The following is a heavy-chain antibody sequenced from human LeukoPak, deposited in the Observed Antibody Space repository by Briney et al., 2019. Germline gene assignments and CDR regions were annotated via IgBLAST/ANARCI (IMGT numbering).Heavy chain of an antibody. D-gene: IGHD6-25*01. CDR2: IYSGGST. CDR1: GFTVSSNY. V-gene: IGHV3-53*01. CDR3: AKDRFPRPFDY. J-gene: IGHJ4*02. Sequence: PGGSLRLSCAASGFTVSSNYMSWVRQAPGKGLEWVSVIYSGGSTYYADSVKGRFTISRDNSKNTLYLQMNSLRAEDTAVYYCAKDRFPRPFDYWGQGTLVTVSS.